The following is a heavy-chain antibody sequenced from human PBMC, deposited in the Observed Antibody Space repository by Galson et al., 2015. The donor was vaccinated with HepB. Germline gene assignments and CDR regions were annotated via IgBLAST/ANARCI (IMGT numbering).Heavy chain of an antibody. CDR1: GFTFSDYY. Sequence: SLRLSCAASGFTFSDYYMTWMRQAPGKGLEWVSYISNSGTYTKYADSVKGRFTISRDNAKNSLYLQMNSLRCEDTAVYYCARDGGITMVRESEEGLFDYWGQGTLVTVSS. D-gene: IGHD3-10*02. V-gene: IGHV3-11*06. CDR2: ISNSGTYT. J-gene: IGHJ4*02. CDR3: ARDGGITMVRESEEGLFDY.